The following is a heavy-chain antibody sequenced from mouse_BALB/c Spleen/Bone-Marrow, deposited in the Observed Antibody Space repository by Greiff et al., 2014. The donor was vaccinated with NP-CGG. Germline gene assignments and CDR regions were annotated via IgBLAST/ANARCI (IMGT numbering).Heavy chain of an antibody. J-gene: IGHJ4*01. CDR3: ARGGYDGQMDY. CDR2: ISSGGSYT. Sequence: EVNVVESGGGLVKPGGSLKLSCAASGFTFSSYAMSWVRQSPEKRLEWVAEISSGGSYTYYPDTVTGRFTISRDNAKNTLYLEMSSLRSEDTAMYYCARGGYDGQMDYWGQGTSVTVSS. CDR1: GFTFSSYA. V-gene: IGHV5-9-4*01. D-gene: IGHD2-2*01.